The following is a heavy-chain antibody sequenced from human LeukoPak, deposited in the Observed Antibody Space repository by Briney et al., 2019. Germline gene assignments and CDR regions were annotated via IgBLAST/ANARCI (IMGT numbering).Heavy chain of an antibody. CDR3: ARHAPGGYWGAFDI. CDR2: IYHSGRT. D-gene: IGHD2-8*02. V-gene: IGHV4-38-2*01. CDR1: GYSISSGYY. Sequence: PSETLSLTCAVSGYSISSGYYWGWIRQPPGKGLEWIGSIYHSGRTYYNPSLKSRVTISVDTSKNQFSLKLSSVTAADTAVYYCARHAPGGYWGAFDIWGQGTMVTVSS. J-gene: IGHJ3*02.